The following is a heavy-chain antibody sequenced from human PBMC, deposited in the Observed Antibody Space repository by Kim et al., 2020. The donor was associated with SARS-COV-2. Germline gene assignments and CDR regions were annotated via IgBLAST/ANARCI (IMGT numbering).Heavy chain of an antibody. CDR1: GYSFTNYW. CDR2: IDPSDSYT. J-gene: IGHJ6*02. D-gene: IGHD6-19*01. V-gene: IGHV5-10-1*01. CDR3: ARLSSGFRGMDV. Sequence: GESLKISCKGAGYSFTNYWISWVRQMPGKGLEWMGRIDPSDSYTDYSPSFQGHVTISADKSISTAYLQWSSLRASDTAMYYCARLSSGFRGMDVWGQGTTVTVSS.